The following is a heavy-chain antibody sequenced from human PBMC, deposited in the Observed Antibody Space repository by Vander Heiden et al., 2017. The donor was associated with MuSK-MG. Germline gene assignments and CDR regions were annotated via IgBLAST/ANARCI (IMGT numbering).Heavy chain of an antibody. CDR2: IFSNDEK. CDR1: GFSLSNAGMG. Sequence: QVTLKESGPVLVKPTETLTLTCTVSGFSLSNAGMGVSWIRQPPGKALEWLAHIFSNDEKSYTTSLKSRLTISKDTSKSQVVLTMTNMDPVDTATYYCARTPRHIVVVITDYYYYYYMDVWGKGTTVTVSS. D-gene: IGHD2-21*01. CDR3: ARTPRHIVVVITDYYYYYYMDV. J-gene: IGHJ6*03. V-gene: IGHV2-26*01.